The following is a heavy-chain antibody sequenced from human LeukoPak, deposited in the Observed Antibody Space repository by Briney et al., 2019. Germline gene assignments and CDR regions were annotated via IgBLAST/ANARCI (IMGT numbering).Heavy chain of an antibody. V-gene: IGHV4-61*05. CDR3: ASTYYYGSGSYEYFDY. J-gene: IGHJ4*02. CDR1: GGSISTNGYY. Sequence: SETLSLTCTVSGGSISTNGYYWGWIRQPPGKGLEWIGRIYTSGSTNYNPSLKSRVTMSVDTSKNQFSLKLSSVTAADTAVYYCASTYYYGSGSYEYFDYWGQGTLVTVSS. CDR2: IYTSGST. D-gene: IGHD3-10*01.